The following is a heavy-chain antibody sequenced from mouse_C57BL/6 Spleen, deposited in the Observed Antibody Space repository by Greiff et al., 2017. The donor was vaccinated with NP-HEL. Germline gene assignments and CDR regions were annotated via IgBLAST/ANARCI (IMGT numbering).Heavy chain of an antibody. CDR2: IWGVGST. J-gene: IGHJ3*01. Sequence: VQLQQSGPGLVAPSQSLSITCPVSGFSLTSYGLDWVRQSPGKGLEWLGVIWGVGSTNYTSALKSRLSISHDNAKSQVFLKMNSLQTDDTAMYYCASYPFAYWGQGTLVTVSA. CDR3: ASYPFAY. V-gene: IGHV2-6*01. CDR1: GFSLTSYG.